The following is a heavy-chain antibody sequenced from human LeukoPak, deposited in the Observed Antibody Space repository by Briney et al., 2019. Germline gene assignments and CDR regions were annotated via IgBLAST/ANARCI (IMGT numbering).Heavy chain of an antibody. J-gene: IGHJ6*02. V-gene: IGHV3-7*01. CDR1: GFTFSSYW. D-gene: IGHD3-10*01. Sequence: GGSLRLSCAASGFTFSSYWMSWVRQAPGKGLEWVANIKQDGSEKYYVDSVKGRFTISRDNSKNTLYLQMNSLRAEDTAVYYCAKEMVWFGELSAYYGMDVWGQGTTVTVSS. CDR2: IKQDGSEK. CDR3: AKEMVWFGELSAYYGMDV.